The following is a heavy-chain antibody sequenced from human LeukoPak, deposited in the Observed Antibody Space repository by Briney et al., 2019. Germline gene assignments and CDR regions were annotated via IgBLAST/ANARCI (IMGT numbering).Heavy chain of an antibody. CDR1: GGSISSGDYY. D-gene: IGHD3-22*01. CDR2: MYYSGST. CDR3: ARPYYYDSRIDP. V-gene: IGHV4-30-4*01. J-gene: IGHJ5*02. Sequence: SETLSLTCTVSGGSISSGDYYWSWIRQPPGKGLEWVAYMYYSGSTYYNPSLKSRVTMSADTSRNQLSLKLSSVTAADTAVYYCARPYYYDSRIDPWGQGILVTVSS.